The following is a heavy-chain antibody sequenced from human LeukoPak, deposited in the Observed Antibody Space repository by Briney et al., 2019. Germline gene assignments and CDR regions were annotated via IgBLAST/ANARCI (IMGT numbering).Heavy chain of an antibody. V-gene: IGHV1-18*01. D-gene: IGHD3-10*01. CDR1: GYTFTSYG. Sequence: ASVKVSSKASGYTFTSYGISWVRQAPGQGLEWMGWISAYNGNTNYAQKLQGRVTMTTDTSTSTAYMELRSLRSDGTAVYYCARTYYYGSGSYFDYWGQGTLVTVSS. CDR3: ARTYYYGSGSYFDY. J-gene: IGHJ4*02. CDR2: ISAYNGNT.